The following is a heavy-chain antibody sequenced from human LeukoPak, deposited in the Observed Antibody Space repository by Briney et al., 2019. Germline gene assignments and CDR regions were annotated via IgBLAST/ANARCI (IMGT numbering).Heavy chain of an antibody. V-gene: IGHV1-8*01. D-gene: IGHD3-3*01. CDR2: MNPNSGNT. CDR3: ARGLKHYDFWSVYSRPYYMDV. J-gene: IGHJ6*03. CDR1: GYTFTSYD. Sequence: ASVKVSCKASGYTFTSYDFNWVRQATGQGLEWMGWMNPNSGNTGYAQKFQGRVTMTRNTSISTAYMELSSLRSEDTAVYYCARGLKHYDFWSVYSRPYYMDVWGKGTTVTVCS.